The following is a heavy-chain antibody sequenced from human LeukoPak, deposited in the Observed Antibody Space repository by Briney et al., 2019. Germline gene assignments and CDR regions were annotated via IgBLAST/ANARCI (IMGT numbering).Heavy chain of an antibody. V-gene: IGHV3-23*01. CDR1: GFTFSSYA. CDR2: ISGSGDNT. CDR3: AKGNYYGSSGLGSTSFDY. D-gene: IGHD3-10*01. J-gene: IGHJ4*02. Sequence: QAGGSLRLSCAASGFTFSSYAMSWVRQAPGKGLEWVSAISGSGDNTYCADSVKGRFTISRDNSKNTLYLQMNSLRAEDTALYYCAKGNYYGSSGLGSTSFDYWGQGTLVTVSS.